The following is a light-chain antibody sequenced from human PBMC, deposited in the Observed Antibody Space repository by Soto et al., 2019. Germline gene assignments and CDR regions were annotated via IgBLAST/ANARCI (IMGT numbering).Light chain of an antibody. J-gene: IGKJ2*01. V-gene: IGKV3-15*01. CDR3: QHYNNWPFT. CDR1: QSVSSN. CDR2: GAS. Sequence: EIVMTQSPATLSVSPGERATLSCRASQSVSSNLAWYQQKPGQAPTLVIYGASARATGIPARFSGSGSETEFTRTISSLQSEGFAVYYCQHYNNWPFTFGQGTKVDIK.